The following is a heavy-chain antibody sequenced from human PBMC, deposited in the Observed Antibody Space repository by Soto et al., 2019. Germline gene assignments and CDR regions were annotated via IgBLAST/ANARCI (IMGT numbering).Heavy chain of an antibody. CDR3: ARVLRGRIYFDC. D-gene: IGHD3-10*01. V-gene: IGHV4-31*03. J-gene: IGHJ4*02. CDR1: GGSISSGGYY. CDR2: IYYSGST. Sequence: SETLSLTCTVSGGSISSGGYYWSWIRQHPGKGLEWIGYIYYSGSTYYNPSLKSRVTISVDTSKNQFSLKLSSVTAADTAVYYCARVLRGRIYFDCWGQGTLVTVSS.